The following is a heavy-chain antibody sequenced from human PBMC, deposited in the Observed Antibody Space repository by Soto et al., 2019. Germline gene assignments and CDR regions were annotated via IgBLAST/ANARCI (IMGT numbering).Heavy chain of an antibody. CDR1: GDTLSTYY. CDR3: ARGVGYSDSSGYPFDY. J-gene: IGHJ4*02. V-gene: IGHV1-46*03. D-gene: IGHD3-22*01. Sequence: VQLVQSGAEVKRPGASAKISCKASGDTLSTYYMHWARQAPGQGLEWMGIINPRSGKTNYPQKFQGRVTMTRDEATTTVYMELSTLRSEDTAMYYCARGVGYSDSSGYPFDYWGQGTLVTVSS. CDR2: INPRSGKT.